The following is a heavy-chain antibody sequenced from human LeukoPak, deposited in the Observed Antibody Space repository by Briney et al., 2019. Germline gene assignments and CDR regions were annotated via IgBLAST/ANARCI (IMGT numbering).Heavy chain of an antibody. CDR1: GFTLSAYW. J-gene: IGHJ4*02. Sequence: GGSLRLSCAASGFTLSAYWMSWVRQAPGKGLEWAANIKQDGSEKFYVDSVEGRFTISRDNAKNSLYLQMNNLRAEDTAVYYCARGPLTYCSTTSCQFDQWGQGTLVTVSS. CDR3: ARGPLTYCSTTSCQFDQ. V-gene: IGHV3-7*04. D-gene: IGHD2-2*01. CDR2: IKQDGSEK.